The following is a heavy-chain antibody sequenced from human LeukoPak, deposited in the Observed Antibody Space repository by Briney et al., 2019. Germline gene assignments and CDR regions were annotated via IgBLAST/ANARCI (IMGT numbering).Heavy chain of an antibody. J-gene: IGHJ4*02. CDR2: LNQDGRTK. Sequence: GGSLRLSCATFGFTFSTYWMSWVRHAPGNGPEWVANLNQDGRTKYYVDSVRGRFTISRDNAKNSLYLQMNSLRAEDTAVYYCTRDSQGSRTYSVDYWGQGTLVTVSS. D-gene: IGHD3-10*01. CDR3: TRDSQGSRTYSVDY. CDR1: GFTFSTYW. V-gene: IGHV3-7*03.